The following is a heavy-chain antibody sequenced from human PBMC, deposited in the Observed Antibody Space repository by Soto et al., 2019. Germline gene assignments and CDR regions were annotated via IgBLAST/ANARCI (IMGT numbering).Heavy chain of an antibody. D-gene: IGHD3-22*01. CDR1: GYTFTSYG. Sequence: QVQLVQSGAEVKKPGASVKVSCKASGYTFTSYGISWVRQAPGQGLEWMGWISAYNGNTNYAQKLQGRVTMTTDTSKSTAYMELMSLRSDDTAVYYCATYYRGYYYASSGYSLYLTAWGQGTLFTVSS. CDR2: ISAYNGNT. J-gene: IGHJ5*02. CDR3: ATYYRGYYYASSGYSLYLTA. V-gene: IGHV1-18*01.